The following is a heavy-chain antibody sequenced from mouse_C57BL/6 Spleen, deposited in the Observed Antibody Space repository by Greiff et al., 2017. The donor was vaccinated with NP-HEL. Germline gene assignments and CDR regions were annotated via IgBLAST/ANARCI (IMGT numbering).Heavy chain of an antibody. J-gene: IGHJ4*01. Sequence: EVHLVESGGDLVKPGGSLKLSCAASGFTFSSYGMSWVRQTPDKRLEWVATISSGGSYTYYPDSVKGRFTISRDNAKNTLYLQMSSLKSEDTAMYYCARALGGTYAMDYWGQGTSVTVSS. CDR3: ARALGGTYAMDY. CDR1: GFTFSSYG. V-gene: IGHV5-6*01. D-gene: IGHD2-14*01. CDR2: ISSGGSYT.